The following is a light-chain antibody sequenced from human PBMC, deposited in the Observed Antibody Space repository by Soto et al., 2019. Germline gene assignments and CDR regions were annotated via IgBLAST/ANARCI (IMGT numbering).Light chain of an antibody. CDR2: DAS. Sequence: EIVLTQSPDTLSLSPGERATLSCRASQSVSSSYLAWYQHKPGQAPRLLIYDASSRATGIPDRFSGSGSGTDFTLTISSLEPEDFAVYYCQQYGSLPKTFGQGTKV. CDR1: QSVSSSY. J-gene: IGKJ1*01. CDR3: QQYGSLPKT. V-gene: IGKV3-20*01.